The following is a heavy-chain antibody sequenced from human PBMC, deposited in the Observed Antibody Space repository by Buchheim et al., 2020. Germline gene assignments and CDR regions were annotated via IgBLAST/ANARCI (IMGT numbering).Heavy chain of an antibody. CDR2: VYHSGAT. J-gene: IGHJ2*01. CDR1: GGSIRSNY. CDR3: ARDIEVVGATLYFDL. V-gene: IGHV4-59*01. D-gene: IGHD1-26*01. Sequence: QVQLQEWGPGLVKPPETLSLSCTVSGGSIRSNYWSWIRQPPGKGLEYLGQVYHSGATNYNPSLKSQVVISLNTSKNQFSLELRSVTAADTAVYYCARDIEVVGATLYFDLWGRGTL.